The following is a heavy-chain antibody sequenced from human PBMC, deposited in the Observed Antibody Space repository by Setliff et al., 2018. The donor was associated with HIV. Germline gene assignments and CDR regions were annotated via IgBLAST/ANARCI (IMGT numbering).Heavy chain of an antibody. D-gene: IGHD2-8*01. J-gene: IGHJ3*01. V-gene: IGHV1-2*06. CDR3: ATKVYCTNGVCLDAFDL. CDR1: GYTFTDYY. CDR2: INPNSGGT. Sequence: ASVKVSCKASGYTFTDYYMHWVRQAPGQGLEWMGRINPNSGGTNHAQKFQGGVTMTRDTSSSTAYMELSRLRSDDTAVYYCATKVYCTNGVCLDAFDLWGQGTMVTVS.